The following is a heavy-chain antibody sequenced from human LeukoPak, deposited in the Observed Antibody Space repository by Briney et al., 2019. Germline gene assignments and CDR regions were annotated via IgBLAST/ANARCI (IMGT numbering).Heavy chain of an antibody. Sequence: GSLRLSCAASGFTFSSYGMHWVRQAPGKGLEWVAFIRYDGSNEFADSVKGRFTISRDNSKNTLYLQMNSLRAEDTAIYYCVKNGDRGAYCTGGTCYPYFYYYMDVWGKGTTVTI. D-gene: IGHD2-15*01. CDR2: IRYDGSNE. V-gene: IGHV3-30*02. CDR3: VKNGDRGAYCTGGTCYPYFYYYMDV. CDR1: GFTFSSYG. J-gene: IGHJ6*03.